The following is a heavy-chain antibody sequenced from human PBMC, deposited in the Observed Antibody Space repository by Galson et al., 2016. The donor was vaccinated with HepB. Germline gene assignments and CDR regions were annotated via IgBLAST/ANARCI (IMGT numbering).Heavy chain of an antibody. CDR3: VSEWRGYSYGYDY. CDR1: GFTFSIYS. J-gene: IGHJ4*02. D-gene: IGHD5-18*01. Sequence: SLRLSCAASGFTFSIYSMNWVRQAPGKGLEWVSSISSGSVYIDHADSVKGRFTVSRDNAKNSLYLQMNSLRAEDTAVYYCVSEWRGYSYGYDYWGQGTLVTVSS. CDR2: ISSGSVYI. V-gene: IGHV3-21*01.